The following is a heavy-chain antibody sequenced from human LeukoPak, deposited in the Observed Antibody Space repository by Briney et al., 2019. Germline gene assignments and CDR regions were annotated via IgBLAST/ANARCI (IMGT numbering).Heavy chain of an antibody. CDR3: ASARVDIVAKDFDY. CDR1: GYTFTSYG. J-gene: IGHJ4*02. Sequence: ASVKVSCKASGYTFTSYGISWVRQAPGQGLEWMGWIIAYNGNTNYAQKLQGRVTMTTDTSTSTAYMELRSLRSDDTAVYYCASARVDIVAKDFDYWGQGTLVTVPS. CDR2: IIAYNGNT. V-gene: IGHV1-18*01. D-gene: IGHD5-12*01.